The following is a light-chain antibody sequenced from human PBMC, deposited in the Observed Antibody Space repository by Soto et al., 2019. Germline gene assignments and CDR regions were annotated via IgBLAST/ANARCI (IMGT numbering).Light chain of an antibody. Sequence: DLQMTQSPSSLSASVGDRVTISCRASQSISKFLNWYQQKPGKAPKLLIYGASNLQSGVPSRFSGSGSGTDFTLTISSLQPEDFTTYYCQQGFHTPYTFGRGTKMEIK. CDR2: GAS. CDR1: QSISKF. CDR3: QQGFHTPYT. V-gene: IGKV1-39*01. J-gene: IGKJ2*01.